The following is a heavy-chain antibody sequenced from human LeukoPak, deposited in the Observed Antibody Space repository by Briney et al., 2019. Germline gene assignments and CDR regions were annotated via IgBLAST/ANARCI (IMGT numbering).Heavy chain of an antibody. D-gene: IGHD3-3*01. J-gene: IGHJ4*02. CDR2: IIPIFGTA. Sequence: SVKVSCKASGGTFSSYAISWVRQAPGQGLEWMGGIIPIFGTANYAQKFQGRVTITADESTSTAYKELSSLRSEDTAVYYCARGERPSNYDFWSGYYKPGFDYWGQGTLVTVSS. CDR1: GGTFSSYA. V-gene: IGHV1-69*13. CDR3: ARGERPSNYDFWSGYYKPGFDY.